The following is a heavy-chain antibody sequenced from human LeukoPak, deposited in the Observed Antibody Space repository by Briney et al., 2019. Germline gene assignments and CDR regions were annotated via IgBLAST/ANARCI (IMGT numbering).Heavy chain of an antibody. D-gene: IGHD2-2*01. Sequence: GVSLRLSCAASGFPFSNAWMSWARQAPGKGLEWVSAISGSASSTYYADSVKGRFTISRDNSKNTLYLQMNSLRAEDTAVYYCSRDRHCIGSTCYGLWGQGTRVTVSS. J-gene: IGHJ4*02. CDR2: ISGSASST. V-gene: IGHV3-23*01. CDR1: GFPFSNAW. CDR3: SRDRHCIGSTCYGL.